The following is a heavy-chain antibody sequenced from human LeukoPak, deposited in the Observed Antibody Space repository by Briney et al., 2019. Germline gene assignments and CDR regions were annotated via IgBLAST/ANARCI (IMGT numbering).Heavy chain of an antibody. Sequence: SETLSLTCTVSGGSTSSSSYYWGWIRQPPGKGLEWIGSIYYSGSTYYNPSLKSRVTISVDTSKNQFSLKLSSVTAADTAVYYCARLDYGDWGSFDPWGQGTLVTVSS. V-gene: IGHV4-39*01. D-gene: IGHD4-17*01. CDR3: ARLDYGDWGSFDP. CDR2: IYYSGST. J-gene: IGHJ5*02. CDR1: GGSTSSSSYY.